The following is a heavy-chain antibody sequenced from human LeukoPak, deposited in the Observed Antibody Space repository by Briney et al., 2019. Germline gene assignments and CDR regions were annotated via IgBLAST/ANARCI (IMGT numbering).Heavy chain of an antibody. CDR3: ARDGDQGFCSGGSCPSYFDS. J-gene: IGHJ4*02. CDR1: GGTFSSYA. CDR2: IIPIFGTA. D-gene: IGHD2-15*01. V-gene: IGHV1-69*05. Sequence: ASVKVSCKASGGTFSSYAISWVRQAPGQGLEWMGGIIPIFGTANYAQKFQGRVTITTDESTSTAYMELSSLRSEDTAVYYCARDGDQGFCSGGSCPSYFDSWGQGTLVTVSS.